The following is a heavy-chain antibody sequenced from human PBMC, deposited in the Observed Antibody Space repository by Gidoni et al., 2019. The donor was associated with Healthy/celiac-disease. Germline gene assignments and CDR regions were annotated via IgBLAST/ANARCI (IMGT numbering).Heavy chain of an antibody. J-gene: IGHJ4*02. D-gene: IGHD3-10*01. CDR1: GFTVSSNY. Sequence: EVQLVSSGGGLVQPGGSLRLSCAASGFTVSSNYMSWGRQAPGKGLEWVSVIYSGGSTYYADSVKGRFTISRDNAKNTLYLQMNSLRAEDTAVYYWATLWFGEYVFDYWGQGTLVTVSS. CDR2: IYSGGST. CDR3: ATLWFGEYVFDY. V-gene: IGHV3-66*02.